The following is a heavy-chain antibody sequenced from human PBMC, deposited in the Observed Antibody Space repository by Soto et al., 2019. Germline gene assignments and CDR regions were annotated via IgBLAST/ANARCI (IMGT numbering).Heavy chain of an antibody. Sequence: SETLSLTCTVSGGSISSGGYYWSWIRQHPGKGLEWIGYIYYSGSTYYNPSLKSRVTISVDTSKNQFSPKLSSVTAADTAVYYCARSRDGYNLDYWGQGTLVTVSS. CDR3: ARSRDGYNLDY. J-gene: IGHJ4*02. CDR2: IYYSGST. D-gene: IGHD5-12*01. V-gene: IGHV4-31*03. CDR1: GGSISSGGYY.